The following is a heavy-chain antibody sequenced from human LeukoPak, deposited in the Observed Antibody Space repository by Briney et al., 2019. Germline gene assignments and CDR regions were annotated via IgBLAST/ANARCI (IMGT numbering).Heavy chain of an antibody. D-gene: IGHD2-15*01. V-gene: IGHV3-30*04. CDR2: ISYDGSNK. CDR3: AKGIDGGLDP. J-gene: IGHJ5*02. Sequence: GGSLTLSCVVSGFNFDNFAMHWVRQPLGKGLEWVAVISYDGSNKYYAGSVKGRFTISRDNSKNTLYLQMNSLRAEDTAVYYCAKGIDGGLDPWGQGTLVTVSS. CDR1: GFNFDNFA.